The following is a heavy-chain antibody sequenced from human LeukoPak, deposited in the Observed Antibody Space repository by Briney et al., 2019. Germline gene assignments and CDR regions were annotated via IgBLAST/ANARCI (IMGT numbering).Heavy chain of an antibody. CDR2: INPNSGGT. V-gene: IGHV1-2*02. CDR1: GYTFTGYY. CDR3: ASALLGYCSSTSCYTGGE. Sequence: ASVKVSCKASGYTFTGYYMHWVRQAPGQGLEWMGWINPNSGGTNYAQKFQGRVTMTRDTSISTAYMELNRLRSDDTAVYYCASALLGYCSSTSCYTGGEWGQGNLVTVSS. J-gene: IGHJ4*02. D-gene: IGHD2-2*02.